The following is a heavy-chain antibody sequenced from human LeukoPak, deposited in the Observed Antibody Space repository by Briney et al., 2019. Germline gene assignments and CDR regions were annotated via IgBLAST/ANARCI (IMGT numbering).Heavy chain of an antibody. CDR3: ARDGLARYCSSTSCPDDWFDP. CDR1: GDSFSRYV. J-gene: IGHJ5*02. V-gene: IGHV1-18*01. Sequence: ASVEVSCTVSGDSFSRYVISWVRQAPGQGPQWMGWISAYNGNTNYAQKLQGRVTMTTDTSTSTAYMELRSLRSDDTAVYYCARDGLARYCSSTSCPDDWFDPWGQGTLVTVSS. CDR2: ISAYNGNT. D-gene: IGHD2-2*01.